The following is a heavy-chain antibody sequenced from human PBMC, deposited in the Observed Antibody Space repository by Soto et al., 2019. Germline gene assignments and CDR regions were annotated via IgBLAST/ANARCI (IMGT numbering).Heavy chain of an antibody. Sequence: SETLSLTCAVYGGSFSGYYWSWIRRPPGKGLEWIGEINHSGSTNYNPSLKSRVTISVDTSKNQFSLKLSSVTAADTAVYYCARLRWRAFDIWGQGTTVTVSS. D-gene: IGHD2-21*01. J-gene: IGHJ3*02. CDR2: INHSGST. CDR1: GGSFSGYY. CDR3: ARLRWRAFDI. V-gene: IGHV4-34*01.